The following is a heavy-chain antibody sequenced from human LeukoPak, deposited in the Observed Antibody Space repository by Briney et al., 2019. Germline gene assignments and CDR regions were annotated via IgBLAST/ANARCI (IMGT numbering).Heavy chain of an antibody. CDR1: GYTFTGYY. CDR3: ARAIAAAGTDWFDP. J-gene: IGHJ5*02. D-gene: IGHD6-13*01. V-gene: IGHV1-2*02. Sequence: ASVEVSCKASGYTFTGYYMHWVRQAPGQGLEWMGWINPNSGGTNYAQKFQGRATMTRDTSISTAYMELSRLRSDDTAVYYCARAIAAAGTDWFDPWGQGTLVTVSS. CDR2: INPNSGGT.